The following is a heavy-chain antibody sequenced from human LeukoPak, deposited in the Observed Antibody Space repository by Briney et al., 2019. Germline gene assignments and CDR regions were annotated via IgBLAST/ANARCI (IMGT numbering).Heavy chain of an antibody. CDR2: ISVNGDMT. J-gene: IGHJ5*02. CDR1: GFTFNRHG. D-gene: IGHD3-9*01. V-gene: IGHV3-23*01. CDR3: ARDGKNYDKSLGPFDP. Sequence: GGSLRLSCAASGFTFNRHGMSWVRQSPGRGLEWVAGISVNGDMTYYADSVRGRFTISRDNSKNMVYLQMNSLRAGDMAVYYCARDGKNYDKSLGPFDPWGQGTLVTVSS.